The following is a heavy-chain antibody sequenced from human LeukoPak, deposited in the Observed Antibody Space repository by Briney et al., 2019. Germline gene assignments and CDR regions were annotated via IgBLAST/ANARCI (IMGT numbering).Heavy chain of an antibody. Sequence: PGGSLRLSCAASGFTLSRYCMNWVRQAPGKGLEWVSSISSSSGYIYYADSVKGRFTISKDKVKNSLYLQMNSLRAEDTAVYYCAKDYEPLVGVHRWGDWFDPWGQGTPVTVSS. D-gene: IGHD1-26*01. CDR2: ISSSSGYI. CDR3: AKDYEPLVGVHRWGDWFDP. V-gene: IGHV3-21*04. CDR1: GFTLSRYC. J-gene: IGHJ5*02.